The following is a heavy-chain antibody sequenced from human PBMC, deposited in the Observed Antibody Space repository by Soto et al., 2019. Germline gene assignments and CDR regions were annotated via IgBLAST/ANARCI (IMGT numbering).Heavy chain of an antibody. CDR3: ARAPGKERVEY. V-gene: IGHV4-31*03. Sequence: QVQLQESGPGLVKPSQTLSLTCTVSGAYVNTGGYYWSWVRQYPGKGLEWIGYIYHSGDTYNNPSLKSRLTISVDTAKNHSSLSLSSVPVADTAVYYCARAPGKERVEYWGQGTRVIVS. CDR2: IYHSGDT. J-gene: IGHJ4*02. D-gene: IGHD1-1*01. CDR1: GAYVNTGGYY.